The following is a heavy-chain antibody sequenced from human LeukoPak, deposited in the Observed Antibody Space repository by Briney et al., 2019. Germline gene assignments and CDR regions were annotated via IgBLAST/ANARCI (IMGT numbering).Heavy chain of an antibody. Sequence: ASVKVSCKASGYTFTSYYMHWVRQAPGQGLEWMGIINPSGGSTGYAQKFQGRVTMTRDTSTSTVYMELSSLRSEDTAAYYCARAAAPIITMIVVDLEDYYFDYWGQGTLVTVSS. CDR2: INPSGGST. D-gene: IGHD3-22*01. CDR1: GYTFTSYY. J-gene: IGHJ4*02. V-gene: IGHV1-46*01. CDR3: ARAAAPIITMIVVDLEDYYFDY.